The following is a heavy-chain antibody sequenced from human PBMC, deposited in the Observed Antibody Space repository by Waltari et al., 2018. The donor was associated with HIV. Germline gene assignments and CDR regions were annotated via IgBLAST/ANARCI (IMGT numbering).Heavy chain of an antibody. D-gene: IGHD6-13*01. J-gene: IGHJ4*02. Sequence: EVQLVESGGGLVQPGRSLRLSCTASGFTFGVYAMSWVRPAPGRGLGWVGFTRSKTYGGTTEYAASVKGRFTISRDDSKSIAYLQMNSLKSEDTAVYYCSRVGAAAAVTLDYWGQGTLVTVSS. CDR2: TRSKTYGGTT. CDR1: GFTFGVYA. CDR3: SRVGAAAAVTLDY. V-gene: IGHV3-49*04.